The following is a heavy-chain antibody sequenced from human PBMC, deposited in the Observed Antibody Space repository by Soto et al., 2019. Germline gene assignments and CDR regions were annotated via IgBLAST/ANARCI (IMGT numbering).Heavy chain of an antibody. J-gene: IGHJ4*02. CDR2: INHSGST. Sequence: QVQLQQWGAGLLKPSETLSLTCAVYGGSFSGYYWSWIRQPPGKGLDWIGEINHSGSTNYNPSLKSRVTISVDTSKNQFSLKLSSVTAADTAVYYCASPDYYGSGMEGDWGQGTLVTVSS. V-gene: IGHV4-34*01. CDR1: GGSFSGYY. CDR3: ASPDYYGSGMEGD. D-gene: IGHD3-10*01.